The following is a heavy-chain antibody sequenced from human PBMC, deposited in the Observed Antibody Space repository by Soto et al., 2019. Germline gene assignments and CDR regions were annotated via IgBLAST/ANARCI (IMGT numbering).Heavy chain of an antibody. Sequence: GGSLRLSCAASGFTFSNAWMSWVRQAPGKGLEWVGRIKSKTDGGTTDYAAPVKGRFTISRDDSKNTLYLQMNSLKTEDTAVYYCTTLPRYDFWSGYYTPGWSRLRDYWGQGTLVTVSS. CDR1: GFTFSNAW. D-gene: IGHD3-3*01. V-gene: IGHV3-15*01. CDR2: IKSKTDGGTT. J-gene: IGHJ4*02. CDR3: TTLPRYDFWSGYYTPGWSRLRDY.